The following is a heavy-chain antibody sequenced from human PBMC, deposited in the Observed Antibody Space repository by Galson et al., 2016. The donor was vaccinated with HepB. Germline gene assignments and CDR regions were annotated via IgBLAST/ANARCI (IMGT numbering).Heavy chain of an antibody. CDR2: IYYSGST. CDR3: ARGFSYGDGVLWYFDL. Sequence: TLSLTCTVSGGSISSYYWSWIRQPPGKGLEWLGYIYYSGSTNYNPSLKSRVSISVDTSKNQFPLKLSSVTAADTAVYYCARGFSYGDGVLWYFDLWGRGTLVTVSS. V-gene: IGHV4-59*01. CDR1: GGSISSYY. J-gene: IGHJ2*01. D-gene: IGHD4-17*01.